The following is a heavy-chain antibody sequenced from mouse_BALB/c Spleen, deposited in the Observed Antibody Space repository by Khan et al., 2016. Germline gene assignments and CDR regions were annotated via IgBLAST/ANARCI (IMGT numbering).Heavy chain of an antibody. D-gene: IGHD1-2*01. CDR2: ISYSGSS. CDR3: ARTARIKY. CDR1: GYSITSGYG. V-gene: IGHV3-2*02. Sequence: EVQLQESGPGLVKPSQSLSLTCTVTGYSITSGYGWNWIRQFPGNKLEWVGYISYSGSSNYNPSLKSRISITRDTSKNQFFLHLNSVTTEDTATYYSARTARIKYWGQGTTLTVSS. J-gene: IGHJ2*01.